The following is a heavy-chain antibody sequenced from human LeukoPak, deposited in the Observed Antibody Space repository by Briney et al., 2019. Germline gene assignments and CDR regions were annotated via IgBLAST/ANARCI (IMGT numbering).Heavy chain of an antibody. J-gene: IGHJ4*02. CDR2: INHSGST. CDR3: AREGYYYDSSGYLQVN. CDR1: GGSFSGYY. V-gene: IGHV4-34*01. Sequence: SETLSLTCAVYGGSFSGYYWSWIRQPPGKGLEWIGEINHSGSTNYNPSLKSRVTISVDTSKNQFSLKLSSVTAADTAMYYCAREGYYYDSSGYLQVNWGQGTLVTVSS. D-gene: IGHD3-22*01.